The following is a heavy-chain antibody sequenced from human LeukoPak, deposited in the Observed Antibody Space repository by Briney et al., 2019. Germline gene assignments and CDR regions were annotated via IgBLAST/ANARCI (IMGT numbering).Heavy chain of an antibody. CDR3: ARDRQIAY. Sequence: GGSLRLSCAASGFTFSNYWLTWVRQAPGQGLEGLANIKQDGSEKHYVDSVKGRFTISRDNAKNSLYLQMNSLRAEDTAVYYCARDRQIAYWGQGTLVTVSS. J-gene: IGHJ4*02. CDR1: GFTFSNYW. CDR2: IKQDGSEK. V-gene: IGHV3-7*01.